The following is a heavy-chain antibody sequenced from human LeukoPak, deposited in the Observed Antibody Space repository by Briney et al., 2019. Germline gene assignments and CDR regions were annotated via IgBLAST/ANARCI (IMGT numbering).Heavy chain of an antibody. J-gene: IGHJ4*02. CDR1: GYSFTSYW. CDR3: ARLPSTYYYDSSGYYLDY. CDR2: IYPGDSDT. V-gene: IGHV5-51*01. D-gene: IGHD3-22*01. Sequence: GESLKISCKGSGYSFTSYWIGWVRQMPGKGLEWMGIIYPGDSDTRYSPSFQGQVTISADTSISTAYLQWSSLKASDTAMYYCARLPSTYYYDSSGYYLDYWGQGTLVTVSS.